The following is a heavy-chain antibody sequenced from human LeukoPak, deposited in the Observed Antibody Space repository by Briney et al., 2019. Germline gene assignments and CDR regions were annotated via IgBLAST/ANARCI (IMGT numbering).Heavy chain of an antibody. D-gene: IGHD3-16*02. Sequence: SETLSLTCAVCGGSISSGGYSWSWIRQPPGKSLEWIGYIYHSGSTYYDPSLRSRVTISVDRSKNQFSLKLSSVTAADTAVYYCAQGYTSGMDVWGKGTTVTVSS. CDR2: IYHSGST. CDR1: GGSISSGGYS. CDR3: AQGYTSGMDV. V-gene: IGHV4-30-2*01. J-gene: IGHJ6*04.